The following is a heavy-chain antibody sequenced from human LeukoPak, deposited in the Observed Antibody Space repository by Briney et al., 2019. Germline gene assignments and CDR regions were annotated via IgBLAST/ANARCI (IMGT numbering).Heavy chain of an antibody. Sequence: GGSLRLSCAASGFTFSSYSMNWVRQAPGKGLEWVSYISSSGSTIYYADSVKGRFTISRDNAKNSLYLQMNSLRAEDTAVYYCARDMYYYGSGSYRFDYWGQGTLVTVSS. CDR1: GFTFSSYS. V-gene: IGHV3-48*04. CDR3: ARDMYYYGSGSYRFDY. D-gene: IGHD3-10*01. J-gene: IGHJ4*02. CDR2: ISSSGSTI.